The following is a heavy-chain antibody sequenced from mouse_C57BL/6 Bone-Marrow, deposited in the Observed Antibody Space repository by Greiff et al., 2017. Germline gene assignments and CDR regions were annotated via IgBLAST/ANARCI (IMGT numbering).Heavy chain of an antibody. J-gene: IGHJ3*01. V-gene: IGHV14-4*01. Sequence: EVQLQQSGAVLVRPGASVKLSCTASGYKFTCDYMHWVKQRPEQGLEWIGAIYPEIGDTYYPSKFQGKANITADTSASTAYLQLSSLTAEDTAVYYCSTFDGDDFAFWGQGTLLTVAA. D-gene: IGHD2-2*01. CDR2: IYPEIGDT. CDR1: GYKFTCDY. CDR3: STFDGDDFAF.